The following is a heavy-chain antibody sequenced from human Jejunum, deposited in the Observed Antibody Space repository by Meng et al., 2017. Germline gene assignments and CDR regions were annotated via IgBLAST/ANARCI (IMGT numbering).Heavy chain of an antibody. Sequence: VRLQASGPGLVRPSETLSLTCTVSGGSVSSGFYYWSWIRQPPGKGLEWIGYISDSGTTNYNPSLKSRVTMSVDTSKNHFSLKLTSVTAADTAVYFCARDSETYPTYFDYWGQGTLVTVSS. J-gene: IGHJ4*02. CDR2: ISDSGTT. D-gene: IGHD5-24*01. CDR1: GGSVSSGFYY. CDR3: ARDSETYPTYFDY. V-gene: IGHV4-61*03.